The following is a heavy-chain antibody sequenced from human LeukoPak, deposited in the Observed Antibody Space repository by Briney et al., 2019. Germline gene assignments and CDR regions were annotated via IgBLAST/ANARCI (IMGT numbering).Heavy chain of an antibody. CDR1: GITFSSYS. J-gene: IGHJ4*02. Sequence: GGSLRLSCVASGITFSSYSMNWVRQAPGKGLEWVSYISSFSGTINYADSVKGRFAISRDNSKNTLYLQMNSLRAEDTAVYYCAKTTMWELLPYFDYWGQGTLVTVSS. CDR2: ISSFSGTI. CDR3: AKTTMWELLPYFDY. V-gene: IGHV3-48*01. D-gene: IGHD1-26*01.